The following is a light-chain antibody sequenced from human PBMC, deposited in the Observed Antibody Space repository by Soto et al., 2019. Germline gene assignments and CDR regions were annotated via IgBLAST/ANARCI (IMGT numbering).Light chain of an antibody. CDR2: EVS. CDR1: SSDVGGYDF. Sequence: QSALTQPPSASGSPGQSVTISCTGTSSDVGGYDFVSWYQQHPDKAPKLMIYEVSKRPSGVPDRFSGSRSGSTASLTVSGLQAEDEAAYFCSAYAGTNIFVFGGGTKLTVL. J-gene: IGLJ2*01. CDR3: SAYAGTNIFV. V-gene: IGLV2-8*01.